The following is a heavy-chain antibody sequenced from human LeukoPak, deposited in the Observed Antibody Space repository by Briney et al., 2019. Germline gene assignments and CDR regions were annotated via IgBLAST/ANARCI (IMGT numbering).Heavy chain of an antibody. Sequence: PSETLSLTCTVSGSSISSYYWSWIRQPPGKGLEWIGYIYYSGSTNYNPSLKSRVTISVDTSKNQFSLKLSSVTAADTAVYYCARGITGTSFDYWGQGTLVTVSS. D-gene: IGHD1-20*01. V-gene: IGHV4-59*12. CDR1: GSSISSYY. CDR3: ARGITGTSFDY. CDR2: IYYSGST. J-gene: IGHJ4*02.